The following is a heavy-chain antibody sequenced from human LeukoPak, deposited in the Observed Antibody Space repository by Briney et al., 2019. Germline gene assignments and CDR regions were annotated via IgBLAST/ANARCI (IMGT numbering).Heavy chain of an antibody. J-gene: IGHJ6*02. D-gene: IGHD3-10*01. CDR1: GFTFSSYG. V-gene: IGHV3-30*18. CDR3: AKDVVRGTYYYYGMDV. Sequence: GGSLRLSCAASGFTFSSYGMHWVRQAPGKGLEWVAVISYDGSNKYYADSVKGRFTISRDNSKNTLYLQMNSLRAEDTAVYYCAKDVVRGTYYYYGMDVRGQGTTVTVSS. CDR2: ISYDGSNK.